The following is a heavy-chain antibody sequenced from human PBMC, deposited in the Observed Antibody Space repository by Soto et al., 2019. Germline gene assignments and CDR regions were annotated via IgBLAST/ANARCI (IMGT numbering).Heavy chain of an antibody. Sequence: SETLSLTCAVSGYSISSGYYWGWIRQPPGKGLEWIGSIYHSGSTYYNPSLKSRVTISVDTSKNQFSLKLSSVTAADTALYYCARDKRRSSSWYGIWFDPWGQGTLVTVSS. J-gene: IGHJ5*02. V-gene: IGHV4-38-2*02. CDR2: IYHSGST. CDR1: GYSISSGYY. D-gene: IGHD6-13*01. CDR3: ARDKRRSSSWYGIWFDP.